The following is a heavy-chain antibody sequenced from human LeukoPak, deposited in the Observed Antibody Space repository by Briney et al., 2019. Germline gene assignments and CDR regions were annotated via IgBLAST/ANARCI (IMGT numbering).Heavy chain of an antibody. D-gene: IGHD5-24*01. CDR1: GGTFSSYA. J-gene: IGHJ5*02. CDR3: AGHKRWLQPKYNWFDP. V-gene: IGHV1-69*05. CDR2: IIPIFGTA. Sequence: SVEVSCKASGGTFSSYAISWVRQAPGQGLEWMGGIIPIFGTANYAQKFQGRVTITTDESTSTAYMELSSLRSEDTAVYYCAGHKRWLQPKYNWFDPWGQGTLVTVSS.